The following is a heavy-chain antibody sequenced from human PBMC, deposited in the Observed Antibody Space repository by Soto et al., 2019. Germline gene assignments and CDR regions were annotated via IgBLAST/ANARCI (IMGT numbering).Heavy chain of an antibody. CDR3: AREGSSGWYLDY. CDR1: GGTFSSYA. CDR2: IIPIFGTA. V-gene: IGHV1-69*13. J-gene: IGHJ4*02. Sequence: GASVKVSCKASGGTFSSYAISWVRQAPGQGLEWMGGIIPIFGTANYAQKFQGRVTITADESTSTAYMELSSLRSEDTAVYYCAREGSSGWYLDYWGQGTLVTVSS. D-gene: IGHD6-19*01.